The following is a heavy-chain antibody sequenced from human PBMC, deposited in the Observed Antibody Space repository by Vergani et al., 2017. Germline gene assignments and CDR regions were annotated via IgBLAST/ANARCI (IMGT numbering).Heavy chain of an antibody. CDR3: ARENSSSGFDY. CDR2: INPNSGGT. V-gene: IGHV1-2*04. J-gene: IGHJ4*02. D-gene: IGHD5-18*01. Sequence: QVQLVESGGGVVQPGRSLRLSCAASGYTFTGYYMHWVRQAPGQGLEWMGWINPNSGGTNYAQKFQGWVTMTRDTSISTAYMELSRLRSDDTAVYYCARENSSSGFDYWGQGTLVTVSS. CDR1: GYTFTGYY.